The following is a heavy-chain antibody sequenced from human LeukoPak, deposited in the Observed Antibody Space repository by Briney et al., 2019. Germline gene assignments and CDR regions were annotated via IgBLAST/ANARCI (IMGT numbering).Heavy chain of an antibody. CDR1: GFTFDDYA. Sequence: GGSLRLSCAASGFTFDDYAMHWVRQAPGKGLEWVSGISWNSGSIGYADSVKGRFTISRDNAKNSLYLQMNSLRAEDMALYYCAKGSANCGGDCYSGGAFDIWGQGTMVTVSS. D-gene: IGHD2-21*02. J-gene: IGHJ3*02. V-gene: IGHV3-9*03. CDR2: ISWNSGSI. CDR3: AKGSANCGGDCYSGGAFDI.